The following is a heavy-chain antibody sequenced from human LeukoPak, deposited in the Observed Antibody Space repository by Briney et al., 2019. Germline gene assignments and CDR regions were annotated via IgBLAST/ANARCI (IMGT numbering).Heavy chain of an antibody. CDR2: IIPIFGTA. CDR3: ARGRPGGGFDI. D-gene: IGHD2-15*01. V-gene: IGHV1-69*13. J-gene: IGHJ3*02. CDR1: GGTFRSYA. Sequence: VASVKVSCKASGGTFRSYAITWVRQAPGQGLEWMGGIIPIFGTANYARKFQDRVTITADESTSTAYMELSSLRSEDMAVYYCARGRPGGGFDIWGQGTMVTVSS.